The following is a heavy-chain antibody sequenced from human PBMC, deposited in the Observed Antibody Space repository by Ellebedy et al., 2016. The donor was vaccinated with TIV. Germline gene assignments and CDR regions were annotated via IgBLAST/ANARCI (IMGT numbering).Heavy chain of an antibody. J-gene: IGHJ5*02. D-gene: IGHD3-10*01. CDR2: ISAYNGNT. Sequence: ASVKVSCKASGYTFTSYGISWVRQAPGQGLEWMGWISAYNGNTNYAQKLQGRVTMTRDTSTSTVYMELSSLRSEDTAVYYCARGFGPHIALNWFDPWGQGTLVTVSS. V-gene: IGHV1-18*01. CDR3: ARGFGPHIALNWFDP. CDR1: GYTFTSYG.